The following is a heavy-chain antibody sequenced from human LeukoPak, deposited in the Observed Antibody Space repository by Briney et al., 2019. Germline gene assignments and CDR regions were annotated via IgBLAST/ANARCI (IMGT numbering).Heavy chain of an antibody. D-gene: IGHD3-16*01. Sequence: GGSLRLPCAASGFTFSSYGMHWVRQAPGKGLEWVAVIWYDGSNKYYADSVKGRFTISRDNSKNTLYLQMNSLRAEDTAVYYCARGQIHDYVWGSYLDYWGQGTLVTVSS. CDR2: IWYDGSNK. CDR3: ARGQIHDYVWGSYLDY. V-gene: IGHV3-33*08. J-gene: IGHJ4*02. CDR1: GFTFSSYG.